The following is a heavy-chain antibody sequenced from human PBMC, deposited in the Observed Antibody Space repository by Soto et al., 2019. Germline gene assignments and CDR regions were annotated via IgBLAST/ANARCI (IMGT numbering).Heavy chain of an antibody. D-gene: IGHD6-19*01. Sequence: TLSLTCTVSGRSISSVNYYWSWIRQPPGKGLEWIGYIYYSGNTYYNPSLKSRVTISVDTSKNQFSLKLSSVTAADTAVYYCARHGGWYAFWHYYYSGMDVWGHGTTVTVSS. J-gene: IGHJ6*02. CDR3: ARHGGWYAFWHYYYSGMDV. V-gene: IGHV4-30-4*01. CDR1: GRSISSVNYY. CDR2: IYYSGNT.